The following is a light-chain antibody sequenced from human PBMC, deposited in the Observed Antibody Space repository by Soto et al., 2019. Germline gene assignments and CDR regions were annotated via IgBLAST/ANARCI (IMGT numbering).Light chain of an antibody. V-gene: IGLV1-40*01. J-gene: IGLJ2*01. Sequence: QSVLTQPPSVSGAPGQRVTISCTGSSSNIGAGYDGHWYQQLPGTAPKLLIYGNSNRPSGVPDRFSGSKSGTSASLAITGLQAEDEADYYCQSYDSSLGVVFGGGTKVTVL. CDR3: QSYDSSLGVV. CDR2: GNS. CDR1: SSNIGAGYD.